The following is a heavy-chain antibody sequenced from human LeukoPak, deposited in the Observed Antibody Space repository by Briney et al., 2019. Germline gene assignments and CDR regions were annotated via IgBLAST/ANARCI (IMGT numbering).Heavy chain of an antibody. Sequence: GGSLRLSCAASGFTFSGSAMQWVRQASGKGLEWVGRIRSKANSYATAYAASVKGMFTISRDDSKNTAYLQMNSLKTEDTAVYYCTLPNYYYYYMDVWGKGTTVTVSS. CDR3: TLPNYYYYYMDV. J-gene: IGHJ6*03. CDR2: IRSKANSYAT. V-gene: IGHV3-73*01. CDR1: GFTFSGSA.